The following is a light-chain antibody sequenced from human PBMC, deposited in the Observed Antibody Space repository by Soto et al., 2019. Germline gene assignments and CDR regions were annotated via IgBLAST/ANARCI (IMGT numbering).Light chain of an antibody. CDR1: SSDVGGYNY. V-gene: IGLV2-14*01. CDR2: EVS. J-gene: IGLJ2*01. Sequence: QSVLTQPASVSGSPGQSITISCTGTSSDVGGYNYVSWHQQHPGKAPKLMIYEVSNRPSGVSNRFSGSKSDNTASLTISGLQAEDEADYYCSSYTTKSTRVFGGGTKLTVL. CDR3: SSYTTKSTRV.